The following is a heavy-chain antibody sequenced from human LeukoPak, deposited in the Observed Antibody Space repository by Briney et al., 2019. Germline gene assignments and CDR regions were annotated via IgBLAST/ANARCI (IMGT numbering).Heavy chain of an antibody. CDR2: IGGSGANT. CDR1: VFAFSNYE. J-gene: IGHJ6*02. V-gene: IGHV3-23*01. Sequence: PGGSLRLSCTASVFAFSNYEMTWIRQAPGKGLDWVSNIGGSGANTYYADSVKGRFTISRDNSKDTLYLQMNSLRVEDTAVYYCARDSPVGATDYYYGMDVWGQGTTVTVSS. D-gene: IGHD1-26*01. CDR3: ARDSPVGATDYYYGMDV.